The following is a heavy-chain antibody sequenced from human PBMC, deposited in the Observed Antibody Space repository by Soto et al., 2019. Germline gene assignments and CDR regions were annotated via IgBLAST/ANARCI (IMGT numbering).Heavy chain of an antibody. D-gene: IGHD4-17*01. CDR1: GFTFSDHH. CDR2: SRNKAYSYTP. V-gene: IGHV3-72*01. J-gene: IGHJ4*02. Sequence: EVQLVESGGGLVQAGGSLRLSCAVSGFTFSDHHMDWVRQAPGKGLEWVGRSRNKAYSYTPEYAASVKGRFTISRDDSKNSLYLQVDRHKTDDTAVYYCGCDYRDYWGQGTMVTVSS. CDR3: GCDYRDY.